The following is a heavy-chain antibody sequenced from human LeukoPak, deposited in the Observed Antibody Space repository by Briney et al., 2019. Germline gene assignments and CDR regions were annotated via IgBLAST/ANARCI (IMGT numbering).Heavy chain of an antibody. V-gene: IGHV1-69*04. CDR3: ARGVMAVAGTNYYYYGMDV. CDR1: GGTFSSYA. J-gene: IGHJ6*02. Sequence: SVKVSCKASGGTFSSYAISWVRQAPGQGLEWMGRIIPILGMANYAQKFQGRVTITADKSTSTAYMELSSLRPEDTAVYYCARGVMAVAGTNYYYYGMDVWGQGTTVTVSS. D-gene: IGHD6-19*01. CDR2: IIPILGMA.